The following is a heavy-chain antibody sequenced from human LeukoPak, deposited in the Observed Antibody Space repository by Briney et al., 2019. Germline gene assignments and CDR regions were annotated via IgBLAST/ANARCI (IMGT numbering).Heavy chain of an antibody. CDR2: ICHSGSA. CDR3: ARGPVLRFLEWLLGGSWFDP. Sequence: SETLSLTCAVSGGSISSSNWWSWVRQSPGKGLEWIGEICHSGSANYNPSLNSRITISVDKSKNQFSLKLSSVTAADTAVYYCARGPVLRFLEWLLGGSWFDPWGQGTLVTVSS. J-gene: IGHJ5*02. CDR1: GGSISSSNW. V-gene: IGHV4-4*02. D-gene: IGHD3-3*01.